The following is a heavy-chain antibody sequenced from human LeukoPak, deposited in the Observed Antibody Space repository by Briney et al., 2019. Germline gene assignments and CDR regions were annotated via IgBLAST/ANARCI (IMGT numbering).Heavy chain of an antibody. CDR1: RFTFSSYA. CDR3: AGHLWRSAHFDY. CDR2: ISGSGGST. V-gene: IGHV3-23*01. Sequence: AGGSLRLSCAASRFTFSSYAMSWVRQAPGKGLEWVSAISGSGGSTYYADSVKGRFTISRDNSKNTLYLQMNSLRAEDTAVYYCAGHLWRSAHFDYWGQGTLVTVSS. D-gene: IGHD2/OR15-2a*01. J-gene: IGHJ4*02.